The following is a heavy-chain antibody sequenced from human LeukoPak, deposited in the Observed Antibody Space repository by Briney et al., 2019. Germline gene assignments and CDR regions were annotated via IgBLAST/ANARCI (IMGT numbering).Heavy chain of an antibody. V-gene: IGHV3-21*04. CDR1: GFTFSIYS. D-gene: IGHD3-22*01. CDR3: AKDPPRYYYDSSGRREFDY. J-gene: IGHJ4*02. Sequence: GGSLRLSCAASGFTFSIYSMNWVRQTPGKGLEWVSSISSTSSYIYYADSVKGRFTISRDNAKNSLYLQMNGLRAEDTAVYYCAKDPPRYYYDSSGRREFDYWGQGTLVTVSS. CDR2: ISSTSSYI.